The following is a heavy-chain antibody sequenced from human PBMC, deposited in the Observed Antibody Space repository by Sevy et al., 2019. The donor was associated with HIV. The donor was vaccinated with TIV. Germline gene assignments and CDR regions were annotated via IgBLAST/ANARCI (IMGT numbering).Heavy chain of an antibody. D-gene: IGHD5-18*01. Sequence: SETLSLTCTVSGGSISSYYWSWIRQPPGKGLEWIGYIYYSGSTNYNPSLKSRVTISVDTSKNQFSLKLSSVTAADTALYYCASIKRGYSYGTYYYYYYMDVWGKGTTVTVSS. CDR1: GGSISSYY. V-gene: IGHV4-59*01. CDR3: ASIKRGYSYGTYYYYYYMDV. J-gene: IGHJ6*03. CDR2: IYYSGST.